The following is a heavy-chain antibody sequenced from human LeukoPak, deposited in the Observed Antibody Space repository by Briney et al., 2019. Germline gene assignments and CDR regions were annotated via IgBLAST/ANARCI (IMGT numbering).Heavy chain of an antibody. D-gene: IGHD1-14*01. CDR2: IKSKTDGGTT. Sequence: GGSLRLSCAASGFTFSKDWMSWVRQAPGKGLEWVGRIKSKTDGGTTDDAAPVKGRFTVSRDDSKNTLYLQMNSLKTEDTAVYYCTTYNDRDAFDIWGQGTMVTVS. J-gene: IGHJ3*02. CDR1: GFTFSKDW. V-gene: IGHV3-15*01. CDR3: TTYNDRDAFDI.